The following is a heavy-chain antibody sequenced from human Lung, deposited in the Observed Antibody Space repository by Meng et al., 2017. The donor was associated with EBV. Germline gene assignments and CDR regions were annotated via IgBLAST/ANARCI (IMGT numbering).Heavy chain of an antibody. J-gene: IGHJ4*02. CDR2: TYYRSKWYN. Sequence: QAQLHKSSSGPVKPPQTLSLTCAIPGDSVSSNSAAWNWIRQSPPRGLEWLGRTYYRSKWYNGYAVSVKSRITINPDTSKNQFSLQLNSVTPEDTAMYYCARSGSSGWIDYWGQGTLVTVSS. D-gene: IGHD6-19*01. CDR1: GDSVSSNSAA. V-gene: IGHV6-1*01. CDR3: ARSGSSGWIDY.